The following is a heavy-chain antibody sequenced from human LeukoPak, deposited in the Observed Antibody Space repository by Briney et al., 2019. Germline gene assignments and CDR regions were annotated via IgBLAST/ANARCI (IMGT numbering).Heavy chain of an antibody. CDR3: ARPSAPYRGSYDY. CDR1: GYTFTGYY. CDR2: INPNSGGT. D-gene: IGHD1-26*01. J-gene: IGHJ4*02. V-gene: IGHV1-2*02. Sequence: GASVKVSCKASGYTFTGYYMHWVRPAPGQGLEWMGWINPNSGGTNYAQKFQGRVTMTRDTSISTAYMELSRLRSDDTAVYYCARPSAPYRGSYDYWGQGTLVTVSS.